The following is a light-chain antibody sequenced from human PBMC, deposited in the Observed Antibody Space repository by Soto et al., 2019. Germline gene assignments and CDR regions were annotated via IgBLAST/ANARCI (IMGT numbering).Light chain of an antibody. J-gene: IGKJ4*01. Sequence: IQMTQSPLSLSASVGDRVTITCRASQSITIYLNWYQQKPGKAPKLLIYATSSLHSGAPSRFSGRGSGTDFTLTISSVQPEDFATYYCQQSYSAPLSFGGGTKVEIK. CDR3: QQSYSAPLS. V-gene: IGKV1-39*01. CDR1: QSITIY. CDR2: ATS.